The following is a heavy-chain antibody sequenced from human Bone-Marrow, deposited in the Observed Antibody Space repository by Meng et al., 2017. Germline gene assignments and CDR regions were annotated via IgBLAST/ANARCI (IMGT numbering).Heavy chain of an antibody. CDR3: TGGEDH. J-gene: IGHJ4*02. CDR1: GFIFSSYA. Sequence: EVQLLESGGGVVKPGRSLRLSCAASGFIFSSYAMHWVRQAQGKGLEWVSVIYSGGGTDYADSVKGRFTTSRDSSQNTMYLQMNNLRADDTAMYYCTGGEDHWGQGTLVTVSS. V-gene: IGHV3-66*01. CDR2: IYSGGGT.